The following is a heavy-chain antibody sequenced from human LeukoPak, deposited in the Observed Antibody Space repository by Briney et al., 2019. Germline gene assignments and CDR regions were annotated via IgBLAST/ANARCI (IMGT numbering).Heavy chain of an antibody. V-gene: IGHV4-59*01. CDR1: GGSISSYY. Sequence: PSETLSLTCTVSGGSISSYYWSWIRQPPGKGLEWTGYIYYSGSTNYSPSLKSRVTISVDTSKNQFSLKLSSVTAADTAVYYCAGGTTFWYGKYDYWGQGTLVTVSS. J-gene: IGHJ4*02. D-gene: IGHD1-14*01. CDR3: AGGTTFWYGKYDY. CDR2: IYYSGST.